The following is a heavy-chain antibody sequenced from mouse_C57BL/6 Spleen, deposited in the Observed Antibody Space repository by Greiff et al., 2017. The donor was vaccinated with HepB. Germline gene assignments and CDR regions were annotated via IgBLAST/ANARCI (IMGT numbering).Heavy chain of an antibody. J-gene: IGHJ4*01. CDR1: GFSLTSYG. CDR3: ASVYYYGSSHYYYAMDY. CDR2: IWSGGST. Sequence: VQLQQSGPGLVQPSQSLSITCTVSGFSLTSYGVHWVRQSPGKGLEWLGVIWSGGSTDYNAAFISRLSISKDNSKSQVFFKMNSLQADDTAIYYCASVYYYGSSHYYYAMDYWGQGTSVTVSS. D-gene: IGHD1-1*01. V-gene: IGHV2-2*01.